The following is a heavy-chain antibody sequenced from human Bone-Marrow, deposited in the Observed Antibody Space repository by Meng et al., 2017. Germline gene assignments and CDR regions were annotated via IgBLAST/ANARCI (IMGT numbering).Heavy chain of an antibody. CDR3: ARGGLAGTGYSSGWYSGRFRNWFDP. CDR2: IYTSGST. V-gene: IGHV4-4*07. J-gene: IGHJ5*02. D-gene: IGHD6-19*01. Sequence: SETLSLTCTVSGGSISSYYWSWIRQPAGKGLGWIERIYTSGSTNYNPSLKSRVTMSVDTSKNQFSLKLSSVTAADTAVYYCARGGLAGTGYSSGWYSGRFRNWFDPWGQGTLVTVSS. CDR1: GGSISSYY.